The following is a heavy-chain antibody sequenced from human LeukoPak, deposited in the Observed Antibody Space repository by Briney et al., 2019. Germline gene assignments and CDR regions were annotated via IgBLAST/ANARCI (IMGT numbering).Heavy chain of an antibody. J-gene: IGHJ4*02. Sequence: PGRSLRLSCAASGFTFSTYGMHWVRQAPGKGLEWAAVIWYDGSDKYYADSVKGRFTISRDKSKNTLYLQMNSLRAEDTAVYYCARYSSSWYSIDYWGQGTLVTVSS. V-gene: IGHV3-33*01. CDR2: IWYDGSDK. CDR1: GFTFSTYG. D-gene: IGHD6-13*01. CDR3: ARYSSSWYSIDY.